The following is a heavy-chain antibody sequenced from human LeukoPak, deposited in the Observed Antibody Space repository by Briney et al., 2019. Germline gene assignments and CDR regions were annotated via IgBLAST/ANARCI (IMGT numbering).Heavy chain of an antibody. CDR2: ISGSGGST. J-gene: IGHJ4*02. Sequence: GGSLRPSCAASGFTFSSYAMSWVRQAPGKGLEWVSAISGSGGSTYYANSVKGRFTISRDNSKNTLYLQMNSLRAEDTAVYYCAKAVVPAVKQWGQGTLVTVSS. V-gene: IGHV3-23*01. D-gene: IGHD2-2*01. CDR3: AKAVVPAVKQ. CDR1: GFTFSSYA.